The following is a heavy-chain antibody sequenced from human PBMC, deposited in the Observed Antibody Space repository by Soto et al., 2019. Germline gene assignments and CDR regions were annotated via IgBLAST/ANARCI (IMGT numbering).Heavy chain of an antibody. J-gene: IGHJ4*02. Sequence: QLQLQESGPGLVKPSETLSLTCTVSGGSISSSSYYWGWIRQPPGKGLEWIGSIYYSGSTYYNPSLKSRVTISVDTSKNQFSLKLSSVTAADTAVYYCARQTTVTTLSYFDYWGQGTLVTVSS. CDR2: IYYSGST. D-gene: IGHD4-17*01. CDR1: GGSISSSSYY. CDR3: ARQTTVTTLSYFDY. V-gene: IGHV4-39*01.